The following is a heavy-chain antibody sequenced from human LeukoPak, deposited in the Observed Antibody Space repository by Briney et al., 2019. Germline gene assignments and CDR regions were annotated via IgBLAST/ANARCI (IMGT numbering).Heavy chain of an antibody. D-gene: IGHD5-12*01. V-gene: IGHV3-74*01. Sequence: GGSLRLSCAASGFTFSSYWMHWVRHAPGKGLMWVSRINSDGSITSYADSVKGRFTISRDNAKNTLYVQMNSLRAEDTAVYCCARVRATFSPHFDNWGQGTLVTVSP. CDR3: ARVRATFSPHFDN. J-gene: IGHJ4*02. CDR2: INSDGSIT. CDR1: GFTFSSYW.